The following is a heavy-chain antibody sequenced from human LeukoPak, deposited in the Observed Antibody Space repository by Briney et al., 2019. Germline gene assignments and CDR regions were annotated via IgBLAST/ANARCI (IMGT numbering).Heavy chain of an antibody. V-gene: IGHV1-18*04. D-gene: IGHD3-10*01. Sequence: ASVKVSCKASGYTFTSYGISWVRQAPGQGLEWMGWISAYNGNTNYAQKLQGRVTMTTDTSTSTAYMELRSLRSDDTAVYYCAREGLVWSGESTESFFDYWGQGTLVTVSS. CDR3: AREGLVWSGESTESFFDY. J-gene: IGHJ4*02. CDR1: GYTFTSYG. CDR2: ISAYNGNT.